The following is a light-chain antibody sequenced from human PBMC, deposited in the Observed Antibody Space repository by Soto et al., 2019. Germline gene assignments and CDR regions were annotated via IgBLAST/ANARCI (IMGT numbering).Light chain of an antibody. CDR1: QSISSY. V-gene: IGKV1-39*01. CDR3: HQSYSTPVT. J-gene: IGKJ1*01. CDR2: PAS. Sequence: DIQMTQSPYSLSASVGDRVTITCRASQSISSYLNWYQQKPGKAPKRLIYPASSLQSGDPSRFSGTESGTDFTHTIISLQPEDFATYSCHQSYSTPVTFGQGTKLEIK.